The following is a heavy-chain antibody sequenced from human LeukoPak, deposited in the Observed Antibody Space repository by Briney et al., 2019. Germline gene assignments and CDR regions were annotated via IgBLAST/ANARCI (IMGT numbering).Heavy chain of an antibody. CDR2: VYPGDFRT. CDR1: GYSFSNYW. D-gene: IGHD5-18*01. CDR3: TRGKYSNGADSFDM. V-gene: IGHV5-51*01. Sequence: HGESLKISCKASGYSFSNYWIGRVRQMPGKGLEWLGNVYPGDFRTEYSPSFRGRVTISLDKSITTAYLQLNSLQAADIAMYYCTRGKYSNGADSFDMWGQGTMVTVSS. J-gene: IGHJ3*02.